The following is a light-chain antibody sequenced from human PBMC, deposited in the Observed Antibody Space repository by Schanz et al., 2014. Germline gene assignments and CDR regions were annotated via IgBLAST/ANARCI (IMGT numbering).Light chain of an antibody. CDR1: QSISSW. V-gene: IGKV1-5*03. Sequence: EIQMTQYPSTLSASVGDRVTITCRASQSISSWLAWYQQKPGKAPKVLIYKASSLESGVPSRFSGSGSGTEFTLTISSLQPDDFATYYCQQYNSYSQTFGQGTKLEIK. CDR3: QQYNSYSQT. CDR2: KAS. J-gene: IGKJ2*01.